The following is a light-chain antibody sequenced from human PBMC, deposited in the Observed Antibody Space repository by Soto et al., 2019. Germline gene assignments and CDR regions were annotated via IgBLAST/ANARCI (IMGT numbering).Light chain of an antibody. V-gene: IGKV1-5*03. Sequence: DIQMTQSPSTLSASVGDTVTITCLASQSISSWLAWYQQKPGKAPKLLIYQASSLGSGVPSRFSASGSGTEFTLTISSLQPDDFATYYCQHYNNYGCTFGRGTELEIK. CDR2: QAS. J-gene: IGKJ2*02. CDR1: QSISSW. CDR3: QHYNNYGCT.